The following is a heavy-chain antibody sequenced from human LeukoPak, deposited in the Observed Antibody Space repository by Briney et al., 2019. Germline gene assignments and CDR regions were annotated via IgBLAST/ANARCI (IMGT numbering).Heavy chain of an antibody. CDR3: ARAAARDYYYDSSGYYDY. J-gene: IGHJ4*02. CDR1: NGSMSSYF. D-gene: IGHD3-22*01. CDR2: IYYSGSA. V-gene: IGHV4-59*01. Sequence: PSKTLSLTCTVSNGSMSSYFWSWIRQPPGKGLEWIGYIYYSGSANFNPSLKSRVTISVDTSKNQFSLKLSSVTAADTAVYYCARAAARDYYYDSSGYYDYWGQGTLVTVSS.